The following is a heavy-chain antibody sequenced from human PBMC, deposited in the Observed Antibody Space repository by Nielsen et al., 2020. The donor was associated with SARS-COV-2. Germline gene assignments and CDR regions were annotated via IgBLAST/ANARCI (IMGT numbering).Heavy chain of an antibody. CDR3: ARGHDGGLYYHYSLDA. V-gene: IGHV4-34*01. Sequence: SETLSLTCGVSGWSFFGYAWTWTRKSQGKGLGWMGDSDHRGNTHSRSSLERRVSIFRDTSKSQVSLRLSSVSAADTAVYFYARGHDGGLYYHYSLDAWGPATTVTVSS. CDR1: GWSFFGYA. CDR2: SDHRGNT. J-gene: IGHJ6*02. D-gene: IGHD3-16*01.